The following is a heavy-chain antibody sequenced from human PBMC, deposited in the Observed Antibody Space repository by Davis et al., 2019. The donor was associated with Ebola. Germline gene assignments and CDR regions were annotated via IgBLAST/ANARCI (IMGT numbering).Heavy chain of an antibody. CDR1: PFSFSSFY. Sequence: MPSETLSLTCPVSPFSFSSFYWSWIRQPPGKGLEWIGYIYYSGSTNYNPSLKSRVTISVDTSKNQFSLKLSSVTAADTAVYYCATYYDFWSGHYGMDVWGQGTTVTVSS. CDR2: IYYSGST. V-gene: IGHV4-59*01. J-gene: IGHJ6*02. D-gene: IGHD3-3*01. CDR3: ATYYDFWSGHYGMDV.